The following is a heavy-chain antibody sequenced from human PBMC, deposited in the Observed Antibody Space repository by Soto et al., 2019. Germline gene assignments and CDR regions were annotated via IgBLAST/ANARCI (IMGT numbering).Heavy chain of an antibody. Sequence: PSETLSLTCAVSGYSISSGYYWGWIRQPPGKGLEWIGSIYHSGSTYYNPSLKSRVTISVDTSKNQFSLKLSSVTAADTAVYYCASAREGDYDILTGYYTPSHFDYWGQGTLVTVSS. J-gene: IGHJ4*02. CDR1: GYSISSGYY. V-gene: IGHV4-38-2*01. CDR3: ASAREGDYDILTGYYTPSHFDY. D-gene: IGHD3-9*01. CDR2: IYHSGST.